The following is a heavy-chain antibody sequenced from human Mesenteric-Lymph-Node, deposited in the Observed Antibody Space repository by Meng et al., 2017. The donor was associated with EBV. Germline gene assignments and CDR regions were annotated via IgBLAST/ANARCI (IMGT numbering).Heavy chain of an antibody. CDR3: ARGPYSDWPLAAY. V-gene: IGHV4-4*02. CDR2: VSIDKS. CDR1: GGSISSSKR. D-gene: IGHD3/OR15-3a*01. Sequence: QVQLQQWGAGLLKPSGTLSLTCAVSGGSISSSKRWSWDPSLKNRVTVSIDKSKNQFSLKVAYSIDKSKNQFSLNLNSVTAADTAVYYCARGPYSDWPLAAYWGQGTLVTVAS. J-gene: IGHJ4*02.